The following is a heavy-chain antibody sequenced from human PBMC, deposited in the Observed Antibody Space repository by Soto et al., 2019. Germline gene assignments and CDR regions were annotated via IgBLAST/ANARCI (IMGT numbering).Heavy chain of an antibody. Sequence: TLSLTCTVSGGSVSSGSYYWSWIRQPPGKGLEWIGYIYYSGSTNYNPSLKSRVTISVDTSKNQFSLKLSSVTAADTAVYYCARDRSSSSGYYYYGMDVWGQGTTVTVSS. D-gene: IGHD6-6*01. V-gene: IGHV4-61*01. J-gene: IGHJ6*02. CDR2: IYYSGST. CDR3: ARDRSSSSGYYYYGMDV. CDR1: GGSVSSGSYY.